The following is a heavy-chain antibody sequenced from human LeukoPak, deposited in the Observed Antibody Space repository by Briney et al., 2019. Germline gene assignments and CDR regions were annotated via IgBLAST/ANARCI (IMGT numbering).Heavy chain of an antibody. Sequence: PSETLSLTCTVSGGSISSYYWSWIRQPAGKGLEWIGRIYSSGSATYNPSLKGRISMSVDTSKNQFSLKLSSVTAADTAVYYSDQKYFDFWGRGTLVTVSS. CDR3: DQKYFDF. CDR2: IYSSGSA. V-gene: IGHV4-4*07. CDR1: GGSISSYY. D-gene: IGHD2-2*01. J-gene: IGHJ2*01.